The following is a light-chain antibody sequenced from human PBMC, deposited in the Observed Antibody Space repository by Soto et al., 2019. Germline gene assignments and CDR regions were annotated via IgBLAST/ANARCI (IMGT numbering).Light chain of an antibody. CDR2: EVS. J-gene: IGLJ1*01. CDR1: SSDVGGYNY. V-gene: IGLV2-8*01. Sequence: QSALTQPPSASGSPGQSVTISCTGTSSDVGGYNYVSWYQQHPGKAPKLMIFEVSRRPSGVPDRFSGSKSGNTASLTVSGLQAEDEADYYCSSYAGSNNLGVFGTGTQLTAL. CDR3: SSYAGSNNLGV.